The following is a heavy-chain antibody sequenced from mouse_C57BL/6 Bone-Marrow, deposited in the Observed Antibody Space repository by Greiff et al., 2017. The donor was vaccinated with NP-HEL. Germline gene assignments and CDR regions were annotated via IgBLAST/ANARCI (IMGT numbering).Heavy chain of an antibody. CDR1: GYAFSSSW. V-gene: IGHV1-82*01. CDR2: IYPGDGDT. Sequence: VQLQQSGPELVKPGASVKISCKASGYAFSSSWMNWVKQRPGKGLEWIGRIYPGDGDTNYNGKFKGKATLTADKSSSTAYMQLSSLTSEDSAVYFCARGYGSDYWGQGTTLTVSS. J-gene: IGHJ2*01. CDR3: ARGYGSDY. D-gene: IGHD1-1*01.